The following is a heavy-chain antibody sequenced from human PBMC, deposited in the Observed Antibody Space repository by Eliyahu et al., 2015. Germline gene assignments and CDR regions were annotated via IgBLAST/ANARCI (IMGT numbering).Heavy chain of an antibody. V-gene: IGHV4-31*03. CDR1: GGSISSGGYY. J-gene: IGHJ6*03. CDR2: IYYSGST. Sequence: QVQLQESGPGLVKPSQTLSLTCTVSGGSISSGGYYWXWIRQHPGKGLEWIGYIYYSGSTYYNPSLKSRVTISVDTSKNQFSLKLSSVTAADTAVYYCARDSPKGFSTIFGVVNYMDVWGKGTTVTVSS. D-gene: IGHD3-3*01. CDR3: ARDSPKGFSTIFGVVNYMDV.